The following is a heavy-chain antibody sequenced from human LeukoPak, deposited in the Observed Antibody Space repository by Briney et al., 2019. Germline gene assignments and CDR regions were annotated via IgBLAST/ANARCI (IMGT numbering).Heavy chain of an antibody. CDR2: ISSSGSTI. V-gene: IGHV3-48*03. CDR3: ARAFLKLWSPQYYFDY. CDR1: GFTFSSYA. J-gene: IGHJ4*02. D-gene: IGHD5-18*01. Sequence: HPGGSLRLSCAASGFTFSSYAMHWVRQAPGKGLEWVSYISSSGSTIYYADSVKGRFTISRDNAKNSLYLQMNSLRAEDTAVYYCARAFLKLWSPQYYFDYWGQGTLVTVSS.